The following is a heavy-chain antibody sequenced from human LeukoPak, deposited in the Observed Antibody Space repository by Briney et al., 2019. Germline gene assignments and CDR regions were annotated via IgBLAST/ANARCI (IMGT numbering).Heavy chain of an antibody. CDR1: GFTFSDYW. D-gene: IGHD4-11*01. J-gene: IGHJ4*02. V-gene: IGHV3-7*05. Sequence: PGGSLRLSCAASGFTFSDYWMSWVRQAPGKRLEWVANIKEDGSEKYYVDSVKGRFTTSRDNAKNSLYLQMNSLRAEDTAVYYCARYDYSLHYWGQGTLVTVSS. CDR2: IKEDGSEK. CDR3: ARYDYSLHY.